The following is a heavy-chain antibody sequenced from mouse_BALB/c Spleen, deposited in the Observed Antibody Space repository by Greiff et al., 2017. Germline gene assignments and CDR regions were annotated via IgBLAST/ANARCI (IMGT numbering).Heavy chain of an antibody. CDR2: IDPANGNT. J-gene: IGHJ4*01. D-gene: IGHD2-4*01. Sequence: EVQLQQSGAELVKPGASVKLSCTASGFNIKDTYMHWVKQRPEQGLEWIGRIDPANGNTKYDPKFQGKATITADTSSNTAYLQLSSLTSEDTAVYCCASMITRGNYWALDGWGEGTSVTVSS. CDR1: GFNIKDTY. V-gene: IGHV14-3*02. CDR3: ASMITRGNYWALDG.